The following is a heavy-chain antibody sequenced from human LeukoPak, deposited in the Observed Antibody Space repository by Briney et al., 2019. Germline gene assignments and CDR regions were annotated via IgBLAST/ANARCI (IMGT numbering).Heavy chain of an antibody. CDR3: ARDGCGGDCYLADY. J-gene: IGHJ4*02. D-gene: IGHD2-21*02. CDR1: GFTFSSYS. V-gene: IGHV3-21*01. CDR2: ISATSSYI. Sequence: PGGSLRLSCAASGFTFSSYSMNWVRQTPGKGLEWVSSISATSSYIYYADSARGRFTISRDNAKNSLYLQMNSLRAEDTAVYYCARDGCGGDCYLADYWGQGTLVTVSS.